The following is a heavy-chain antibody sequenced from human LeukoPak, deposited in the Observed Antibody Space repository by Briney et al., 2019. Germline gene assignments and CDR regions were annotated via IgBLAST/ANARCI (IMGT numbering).Heavy chain of an antibody. J-gene: IGHJ4*02. V-gene: IGHV1-69*05. CDR1: GYTFTGYY. CDR2: IIPIFGTA. D-gene: IGHD3-22*01. Sequence: SVKVSCKASGYTFTGYYMHWVRQAPGQGLEWMGRIIPIFGTANYAQKFQGRVTITTDESTSTAYMELSSLRSEDTAVYYCARKQDYYDSSGHYFDYWGQGTLVTVSS. CDR3: ARKQDYYDSSGHYFDY.